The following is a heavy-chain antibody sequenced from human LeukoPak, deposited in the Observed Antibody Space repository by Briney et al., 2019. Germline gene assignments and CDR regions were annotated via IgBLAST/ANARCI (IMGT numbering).Heavy chain of an antibody. V-gene: IGHV1-18*01. CDR3: ARDHSNWNYAPDF. CDR2: ISASNGNT. CDR1: GYTFTRYG. Sequence: ASVKVSCKTSGYTFTRYGISWVRQAPGQGLQWLGWISASNGNTNYAQKFRDRVTMSTDTSTGTAYLDVRSLTSDDTAVYYCARDHSNWNYAPDFWGQGTLVIVSS. J-gene: IGHJ4*02. D-gene: IGHD1-7*01.